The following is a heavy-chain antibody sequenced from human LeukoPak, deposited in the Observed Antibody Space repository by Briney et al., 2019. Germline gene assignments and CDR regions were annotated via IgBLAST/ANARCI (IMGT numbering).Heavy chain of an antibody. CDR2: INPSGGST. J-gene: IGHJ4*02. Sequence: ASVKVSCXASEYTFTSYYMHWVRQAPGQGLEWMGIINPSGGSTSYAQKFQGRVTMTRDTSTSTVYMELSSLRSEDTAVYYCARDRADTAMAINFDYWGQGTLVTVSS. V-gene: IGHV1-46*01. CDR3: ARDRADTAMAINFDY. D-gene: IGHD5-18*01. CDR1: EYTFTSYY.